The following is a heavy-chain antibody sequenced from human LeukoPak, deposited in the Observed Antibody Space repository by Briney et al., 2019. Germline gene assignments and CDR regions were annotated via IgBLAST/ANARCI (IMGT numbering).Heavy chain of an antibody. V-gene: IGHV4-39*01. Sequence: SETLSLTCTVSGGSITSSSYYWGWIRQAPGKGLEWIGSIHYSGSTYYNPSLKSRVTISVDTSKNQFSLKLSSVTAADTAVYYCARVAAGTADLFDYWGQGTLVTVSS. D-gene: IGHD6-13*01. CDR3: ARVAAGTADLFDY. J-gene: IGHJ4*02. CDR2: IHYSGST. CDR1: GGSITSSSYY.